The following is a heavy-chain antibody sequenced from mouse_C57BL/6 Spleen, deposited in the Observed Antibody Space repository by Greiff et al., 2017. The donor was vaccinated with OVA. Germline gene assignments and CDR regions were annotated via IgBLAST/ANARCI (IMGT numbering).Heavy chain of an antibody. D-gene: IGHD1-1*01. J-gene: IGHJ4*01. CDR3: ARKGYYGSSLYAMDY. CDR1: GYTFTDYY. Sequence: VQLQQSGPELVKPGASVKISCKASGYTFTDYYMNWVKQSHGKSLEWIGDINPNNGGTSYNQKFKGKATLTVDKSSSTAYMELRSLTSEDSAVYYCARKGYYGSSLYAMDYWGQGTSVTVSS. V-gene: IGHV1-26*01. CDR2: INPNNGGT.